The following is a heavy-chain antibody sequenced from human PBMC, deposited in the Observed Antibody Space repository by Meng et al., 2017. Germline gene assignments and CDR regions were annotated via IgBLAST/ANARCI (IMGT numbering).Heavy chain of an antibody. D-gene: IGHD2-15*01. Sequence: GSGPGLGNPSQTLSPTCTVSGGSISSGGYYWSWIRQHPGKGLEWIGYIYYSGSTYYNPSLKSLVTISVDTSKNQFSLKLSSVTAADTAVYYCARGLRCSGGSCYSSNWFDPWGQGTLVTVSS. CDR1: GGSISSGGYY. V-gene: IGHV4-31*01. CDR2: IYYSGST. J-gene: IGHJ5*02. CDR3: ARGLRCSGGSCYSSNWFDP.